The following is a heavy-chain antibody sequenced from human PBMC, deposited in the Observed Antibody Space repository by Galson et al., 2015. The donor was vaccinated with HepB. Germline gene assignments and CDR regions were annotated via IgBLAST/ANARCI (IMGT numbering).Heavy chain of an antibody. J-gene: IGHJ4*02. CDR1: GFTFSSYA. CDR2: ISGSDDST. V-gene: IGHV3-23*01. Sequence: SLRLSCAASGFTFSSYAMSWVRQAPGKGLKWVSAISGSDDSTYYADSVKGRFTISRDDSKNSLYLQMNSLRAEDTAVYYCAKDLFGHCRRGSCYPHDSWGQGTLVTVSS. CDR3: AKDLFGHCRRGSCYPHDS. D-gene: IGHD2-15*01.